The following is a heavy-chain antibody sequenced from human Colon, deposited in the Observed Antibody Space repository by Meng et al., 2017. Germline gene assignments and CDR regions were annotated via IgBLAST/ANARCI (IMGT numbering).Heavy chain of an antibody. CDR1: GGSISNGFFF. V-gene: IGHV4-31*01. CDR2: VSHTGST. J-gene: IGHJ4*02. CDR3: ARGSGTLRHFDY. D-gene: IGHD1-26*01. Sequence: QLQESGPGLVKPSQTLSLTCTVSGGSISNGFFFWSWIRQHPLKGLEWIGSVSHTGSTSYNPSIQSLVTISRDTPKNQFSLNLTSVTAADTAVYFCARGSGTLRHFDYWGQGTLVTVSS.